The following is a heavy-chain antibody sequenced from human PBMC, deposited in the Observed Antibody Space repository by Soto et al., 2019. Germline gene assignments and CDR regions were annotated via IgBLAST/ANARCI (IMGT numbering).Heavy chain of an antibody. CDR3: ARVDTADYYYYGMDV. CDR1: GGSISSYY. J-gene: IGHJ6*02. V-gene: IGHV4-59*01. CDR2: IYYSGST. D-gene: IGHD5-18*01. Sequence: SETLSLTCTVSGGSISSYYWSWIRQPPGKGQEWIGYIYYSGSTNYNPSLKSRVTISVDTSKNQFSLKLSSVTAADTAVYYCARVDTADYYYYGMDVWSQGTTVTVSS.